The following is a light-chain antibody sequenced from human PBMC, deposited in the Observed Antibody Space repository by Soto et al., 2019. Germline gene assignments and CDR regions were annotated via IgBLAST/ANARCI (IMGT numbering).Light chain of an antibody. CDR1: QSVSSY. Sequence: EIVLTQSPATLSLSPGERAALSCRASQSVSSYLAWYQQKPGQAPRPLIYDASKRATGIPARFSGSGSGTEYTLTISSLEPEDFAFYFCQQRSNWPFTFGGGTKVEI. CDR2: DAS. J-gene: IGKJ4*01. V-gene: IGKV3-11*01. CDR3: QQRSNWPFT.